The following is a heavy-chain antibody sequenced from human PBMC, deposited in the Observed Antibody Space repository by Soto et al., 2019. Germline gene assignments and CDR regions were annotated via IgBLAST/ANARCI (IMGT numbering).Heavy chain of an antibody. CDR1: GFTFSSYW. D-gene: IGHD6-13*01. CDR3: AREFGQLDTVAFDI. CDR2: IKQDGSEK. Sequence: GGSLRLSCAASGFTFSSYWMSWVRQAPGKGLEWVANIKQDGSEKYYVDSVKGRFTISRDNAKNSLYLQMNSLRAEDTAVYYCAREFGQLDTVAFDIWGQGTMVTVS. V-gene: IGHV3-7*01. J-gene: IGHJ3*02.